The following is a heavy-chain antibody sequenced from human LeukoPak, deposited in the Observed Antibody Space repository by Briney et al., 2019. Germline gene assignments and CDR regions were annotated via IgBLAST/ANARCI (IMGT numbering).Heavy chain of an antibody. J-gene: IGHJ4*02. CDR3: AKDRGDYGDYGPGY. D-gene: IGHD4-17*01. CDR1: GFTFSGSA. Sequence: GGSLRLSCAASGFTFSGSAMHWVRQAPGKGLEWVAVISYDGSNKYYADSVKGRFTISRDNSKNTLYLQMNSLRAEDTAVYYCAKDRGDYGDYGPGYWGQGTLVTVSS. CDR2: ISYDGSNK. V-gene: IGHV3-30*04.